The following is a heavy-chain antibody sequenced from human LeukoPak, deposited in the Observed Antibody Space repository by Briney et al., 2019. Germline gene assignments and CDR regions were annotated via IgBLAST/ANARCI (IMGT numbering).Heavy chain of an antibody. V-gene: IGHV3-43*02. CDR3: AKDYNFDFSISYFDY. Sequence: PGGSLRLSCAASGFTFDDYAMHWVRQPPGKGLEWVSLISGDGGSTSYADSVKGRFTISRDNSKNSLYLQMNSLRAEDTALYYCAKDYNFDFSISYFDYWGQGTLVTVSS. J-gene: IGHJ4*02. CDR2: ISGDGGST. CDR1: GFTFDDYA. D-gene: IGHD3-9*01.